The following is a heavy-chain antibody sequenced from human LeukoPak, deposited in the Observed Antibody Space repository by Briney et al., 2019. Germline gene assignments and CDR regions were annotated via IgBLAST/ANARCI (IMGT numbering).Heavy chain of an antibody. J-gene: IGHJ4*02. V-gene: IGHV4-30-4*01. CDR1: GGSISSGDHY. CDR2: IHYSGST. CDR3: ARDTVHRVAAVEGSY. Sequence: SETLSLTCTVSGGSISSGDHYWSWIRQPPGKGLEWIGHIHYSGSTYYNPSLKSRLTISVDTSKNQFSLNLRSVTAADTAVYYCARDTVHRVAAVEGSYWGQGTLVTVSS. D-gene: IGHD6-13*01.